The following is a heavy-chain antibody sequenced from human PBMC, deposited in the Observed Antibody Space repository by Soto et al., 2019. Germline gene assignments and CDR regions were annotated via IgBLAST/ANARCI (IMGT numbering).Heavy chain of an antibody. CDR3: ARNYQDPFVGTDYGDYGSVTYFDY. CDR2: IIPILGIA. J-gene: IGHJ4*02. CDR1: GGTFSSYT. V-gene: IGHV1-69*02. D-gene: IGHD4-17*01. Sequence: VQLVQSGAEVKKPGSSVKVSCKASGGTFSSYTISWVRQAPGQGLEWMGRIIPILGIANYAQKFQGRVTITADKSTSTDYMELSSLRSEDTAVYYCARNYQDPFVGTDYGDYGSVTYFDYWGQGTLVTVSS.